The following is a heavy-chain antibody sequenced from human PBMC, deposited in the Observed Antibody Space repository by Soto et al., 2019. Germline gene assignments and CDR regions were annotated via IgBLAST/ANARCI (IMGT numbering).Heavy chain of an antibody. CDR3: ATANIRYFDWLLPCH. D-gene: IGHD3-9*01. J-gene: IGHJ4*02. CDR1: GYTLTELS. Sequence: ASVKVSCKVAGYTLTELSMHWGRQAPGKGLEWMGGFDPEDGETIYAQKFQGRVTMTEDTSTDTAYMELSSLRSEDTAVYYCATANIRYFDWLLPCHWGQGTLVTVSS. CDR2: FDPEDGET. V-gene: IGHV1-24*01.